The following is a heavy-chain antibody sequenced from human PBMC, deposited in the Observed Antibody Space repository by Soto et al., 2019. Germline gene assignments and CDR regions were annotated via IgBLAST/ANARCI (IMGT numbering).Heavy chain of an antibody. CDR3: ATGTVTPSLFDY. CDR1: GGSISSSSYY. V-gene: IGHV4-39*01. J-gene: IGHJ4*02. CDR2: IYYSGST. D-gene: IGHD4-17*01. Sequence: QLQLQESGPGLVKPSETLSLTCTVSGGSISSSSYYWGWIRQPPGKGLEWIGSIYYSGSTYYNPSHKSRVTIPVDTSKNQFSLKLSSVTAADTAVYYCATGTVTPSLFDYWGQGTLVTVSS.